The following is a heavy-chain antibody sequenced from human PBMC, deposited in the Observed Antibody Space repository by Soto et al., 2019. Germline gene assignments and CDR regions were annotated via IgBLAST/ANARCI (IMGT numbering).Heavy chain of an antibody. V-gene: IGHV3-23*01. J-gene: IGHJ6*02. CDR2: ISGGTT. CDR1: GFTFSNYA. D-gene: IGHD3-9*01. CDR3: AKERYYDILTGPENYYYHYGMDV. Sequence: GGSLRLSCATSGFTFSNYAMTWVRQAPGEGLEWVSTISGGTTYYADSVKGRFTISRDNPKKTLYLQMNSLRAEDTAVYYCAKERYYDILTGPENYYYHYGMDVWGQGTTVTVSS.